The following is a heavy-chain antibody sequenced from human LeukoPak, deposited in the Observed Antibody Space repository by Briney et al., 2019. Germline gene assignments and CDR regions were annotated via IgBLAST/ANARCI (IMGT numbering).Heavy chain of an antibody. CDR3: AELGITMIGGV. Sequence: GGSLRLSCAASGFTFTTYWMAWVRQAPGKGLEWVSYISSSGSTIYYADSVKGRFTISRDNAKNSLYLQMNSLRAEDTAVYYCAELGITMIGGVWGKGTTVTISS. J-gene: IGHJ6*04. CDR2: ISSSGSTI. V-gene: IGHV3-48*04. D-gene: IGHD3-10*02. CDR1: GFTFTTYW.